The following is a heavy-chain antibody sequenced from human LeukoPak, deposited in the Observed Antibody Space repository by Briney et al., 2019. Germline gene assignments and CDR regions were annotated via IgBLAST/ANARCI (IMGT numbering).Heavy chain of an antibody. CDR3: ASHARTTPLLYSSSWSPFDY. J-gene: IGHJ4*02. CDR1: GFTFSSYE. D-gene: IGHD6-13*01. Sequence: GGSLRLSCAASGFTFSSYEMNWVRQAPGKGLEWVSYISSSGSTIYYADSVKGRFTISRDNAKNSLYLQMNSLRAEDTAVYYCASHARTTPLLYSSSWSPFDYWGQGILVTVSS. CDR2: ISSSGSTI. V-gene: IGHV3-48*03.